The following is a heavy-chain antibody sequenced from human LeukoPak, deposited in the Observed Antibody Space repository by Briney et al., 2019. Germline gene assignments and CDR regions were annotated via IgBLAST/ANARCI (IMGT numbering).Heavy chain of an antibody. CDR1: GFTFSSYS. V-gene: IGHV3-21*01. Sequence: PGGSLRLSCAASGFTFSSYSMNWVRQAPGKGGEWVSSISSSSSYIYYADSVKGRFTIYRDNAKNSLYLQMNSLRAEDTAVYYCARDQGITMVRGVKPYYYYMDVWGKGTTVTVSS. CDR2: ISSSSSYI. J-gene: IGHJ6*03. CDR3: ARDQGITMVRGVKPYYYYMDV. D-gene: IGHD3-10*01.